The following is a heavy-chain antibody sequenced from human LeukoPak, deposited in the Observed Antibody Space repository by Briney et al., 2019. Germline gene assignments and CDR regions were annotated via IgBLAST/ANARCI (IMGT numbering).Heavy chain of an antibody. D-gene: IGHD6-13*01. Sequence: SETLSLTCTVSGGSISSYYWSWIRQPAGKGLEWIGRIYTSGSTNYNPSLKSRVTMSVDTSKNQFSLKLSSVTAADTAVYYCARGRSSSWYRQPVNHYFDYWGQGTLVTVSS. CDR3: ARGRSSSWYRQPVNHYFDY. V-gene: IGHV4-4*07. J-gene: IGHJ4*02. CDR2: IYTSGST. CDR1: GGSISSYY.